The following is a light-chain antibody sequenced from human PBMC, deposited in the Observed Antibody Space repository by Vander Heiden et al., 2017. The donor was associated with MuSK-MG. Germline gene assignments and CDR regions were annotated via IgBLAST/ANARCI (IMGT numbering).Light chain of an antibody. CDR1: QSISSY. CDR3: QQSYSTPRV. V-gene: IGKV1-39*01. Sequence: DIQMTQSPSSLSASVGDRVTITCRASQSISSYLNWYQQKPGKAPKLLIYAASSLQSGVPSRFSGSGPGTDFTLTISRLQPEDFATYYCQQSYSTPRVFGQGTKVEIK. J-gene: IGKJ1*01. CDR2: AAS.